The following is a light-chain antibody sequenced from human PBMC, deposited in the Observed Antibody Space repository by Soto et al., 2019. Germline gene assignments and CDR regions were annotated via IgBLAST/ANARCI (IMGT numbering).Light chain of an antibody. CDR2: EAS. CDR1: QSVGSW. V-gene: IGKV1-5*03. CDR3: QQYNTYPYT. Sequence: DIQMTQSPYTLSASVGDRVIITCRASQSVGSWLAWYQQKPGKAPKLLIYEASSLESGVPSRFSGSGSGTEFTLTISSLQPDDFATYYCQQYNTYPYTFGQGTKLEIK. J-gene: IGKJ2*01.